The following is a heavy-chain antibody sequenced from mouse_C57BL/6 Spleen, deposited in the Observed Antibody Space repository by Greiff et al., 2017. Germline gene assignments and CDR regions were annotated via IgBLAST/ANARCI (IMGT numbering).Heavy chain of an antibody. D-gene: IGHD2-4*01. Sequence: EVQLVESGGGLVKPGGSLKLSCAASGFTFSDYGMHWVRQAPEKGLEWVAYISSGSSTIYYADTVKGRFTISRDNAKNTLFLQMTSLRSEDTAMYYCARSYYDYDGTYWYFDVWGTGTTVTVSS. J-gene: IGHJ1*03. CDR2: ISSGSSTI. V-gene: IGHV5-17*01. CDR1: GFTFSDYG. CDR3: ARSYYDYDGTYWYFDV.